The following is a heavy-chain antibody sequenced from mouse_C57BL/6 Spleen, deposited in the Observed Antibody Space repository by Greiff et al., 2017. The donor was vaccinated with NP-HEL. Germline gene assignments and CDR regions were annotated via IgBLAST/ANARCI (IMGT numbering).Heavy chain of an antibody. CDR2: ISDGGSYT. Sequence: EVMLVESGGGLVKPGGSLKLSCAASGFTFSSYAMSWVRQTPEKRLEWVATISDGGSYTYYPDNVKGRFTISRDNAKNNLYLQMSHLKSEDTAMYYCARDGLTGFAYWGQGTLVTVSA. D-gene: IGHD3-1*01. CDR1: GFTFSSYA. J-gene: IGHJ3*01. V-gene: IGHV5-4*01. CDR3: ARDGLTGFAY.